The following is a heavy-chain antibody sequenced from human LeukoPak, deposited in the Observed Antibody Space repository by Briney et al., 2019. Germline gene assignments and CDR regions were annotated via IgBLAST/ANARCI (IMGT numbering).Heavy chain of an antibody. CDR3: ARTSHSGYMVRGVLYYGMDV. Sequence: SETLSLTCTVSGGSISSNSYYWGWIRQPPGKGLEWIGSVHYTGSTCYKTSLKSRLTVDMDTSKNQFSLRLSSVTAADTAVYYCARTSHSGYMVRGVLYYGMDVWGQGTTVTVS. CDR2: VHYTGST. D-gene: IGHD3-10*01. V-gene: IGHV4-39*01. J-gene: IGHJ6*02. CDR1: GGSISSNSYY.